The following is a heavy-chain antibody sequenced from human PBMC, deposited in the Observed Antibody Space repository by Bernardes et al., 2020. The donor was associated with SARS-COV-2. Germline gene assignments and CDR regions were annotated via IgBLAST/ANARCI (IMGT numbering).Heavy chain of an antibody. CDR1: GGSFSDYY. D-gene: IGHD2-2*02. CDR2: INHAGST. CDR3: ARGGLKYTTTASRFRAFDI. Sequence: WGSLRLTCAVYGGSFSDYYWSWIRQTPGKGLEWIGEINHAGSTNHNPSLKSRVTISVDTSQNQFSLKVNSVTAADTADYYCARGGLKYTTTASRFRAFDIWGLGTLVTVSS. J-gene: IGHJ3*02. V-gene: IGHV4-34*01.